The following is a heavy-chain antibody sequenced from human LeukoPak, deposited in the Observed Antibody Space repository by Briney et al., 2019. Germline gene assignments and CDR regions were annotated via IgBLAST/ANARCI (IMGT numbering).Heavy chain of an antibody. V-gene: IGHV4-39*01. CDR3: ARTSSSWSIGGYYYGMDV. J-gene: IGHJ6*02. Sequence: PPETLSLTCTVSGGSISSSSYYWGWIRQPPGKGLEWIGSIYYSGSTYYNPSLKSRVTISVDTSKNQFSLKLSSVTAADTAVYYCARTSSSWSIGGYYYGMDVWGQGTTVTVSS. CDR1: GGSISSSSYY. CDR2: IYYSGST. D-gene: IGHD6-13*01.